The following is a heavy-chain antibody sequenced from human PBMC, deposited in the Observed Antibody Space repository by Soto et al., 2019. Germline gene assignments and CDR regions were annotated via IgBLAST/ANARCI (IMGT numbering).Heavy chain of an antibody. Sequence: EVQLVESGGGLVQPGGSLRLSCAASGFTLSSYDMNWVRQAPGKGLEWVSYISGSGRTIYYADSVKGRFTISRDNAKNSLYLQMNSRRAEDTAVYYCARSGTYEPLYYWGQGTLVTVSS. J-gene: IGHJ4*02. CDR2: ISGSGRTI. V-gene: IGHV3-48*03. CDR3: ARSGTYEPLYY. D-gene: IGHD1-26*01. CDR1: GFTLSSYD.